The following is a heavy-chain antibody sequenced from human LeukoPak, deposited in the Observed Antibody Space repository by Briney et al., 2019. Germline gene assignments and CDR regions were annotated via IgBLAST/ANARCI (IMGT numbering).Heavy chain of an antibody. D-gene: IGHD3-22*01. CDR2: IYYSGST. J-gene: IGHJ4*02. CDR1: GGSISSYY. V-gene: IGHV4-59*01. Sequence: PSETLSLTCTVSGGSISSYYWSWIRQPPGKGLEWIGYIYYSGSTNYNPSLKSRVTISVDTSKNQFSLKLSSVTAADTAVYYCARVAHYYDSSGYSYYFDYWGQGTLVTVSS. CDR3: ARVAHYYDSSGYSYYFDY.